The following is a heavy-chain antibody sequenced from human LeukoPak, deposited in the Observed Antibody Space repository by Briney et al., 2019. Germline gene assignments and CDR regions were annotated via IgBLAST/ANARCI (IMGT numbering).Heavy chain of an antibody. J-gene: IGHJ4*02. D-gene: IGHD6-19*01. V-gene: IGHV3-30-3*01. CDR2: ISYDGSNK. CDR1: GFTFSSYA. CDR3: AKDNGWYRNPFEY. Sequence: GGSLRLSCAASGFTFSSYAMHWVRQAPGKGLEWVAVISYDGSNKYYADSVKGRFTISRDNSQNTLFLQMNSLRAEDTAIYYCAKDNGWYRNPFEYWGQGTLVTVSS.